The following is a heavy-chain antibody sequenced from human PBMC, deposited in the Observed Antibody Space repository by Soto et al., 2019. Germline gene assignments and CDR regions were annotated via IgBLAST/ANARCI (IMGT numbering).Heavy chain of an antibody. CDR1: GFTFNYFG. D-gene: IGHD3-3*01. CDR2: IWYDGSNM. V-gene: IGHV3-33*01. J-gene: IGHJ4*02. Sequence: QVQLVESGGGVVQSGRSVRLSCAASGFTFNYFGMHWVRQAPGKGLEWVAVIWYDGSNMYYADSVEGRFTISRDNSKNTLYRQMNSLRSEDTAVYYCTRDHGTSASGVLIKGTDYWVQGTLVTVSS. CDR3: TRDHGTSASGVLIKGTDY.